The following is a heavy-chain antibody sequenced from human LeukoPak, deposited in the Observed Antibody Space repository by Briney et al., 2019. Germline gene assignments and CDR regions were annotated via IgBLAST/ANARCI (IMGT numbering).Heavy chain of an antibody. D-gene: IGHD3-3*01. CDR3: ARDHLANLASRLFDP. CDR1: GFTVSSND. CDR2: IYSGGST. J-gene: IGHJ5*02. Sequence: GGSLRLSCAASGFTVSSNDMSWVRQAPGKGLECISVIYSGGSTDYADSVKGRLTISRDNSKNTLYLQMNSLRAEDTAVYYCARDHLANLASRLFDPWGQGTLVTVSS. V-gene: IGHV3-53*01.